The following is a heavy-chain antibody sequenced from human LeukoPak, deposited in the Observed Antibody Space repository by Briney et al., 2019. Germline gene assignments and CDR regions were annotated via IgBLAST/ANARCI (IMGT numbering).Heavy chain of an antibody. CDR1: GFTFSSYG. J-gene: IGHJ4*02. V-gene: IGHV3-33*01. Sequence: GGSLRLSCAASGFTFSSYGMHWVRQAPGKGLEWVAVIWYDGSNKYYADSVKGRFTISRDNSKNTLYLQMNSLRAEDTAVYYCARVATLEWLKSLPSRPYYFGYWGQGTLVTVSS. D-gene: IGHD3-3*01. CDR2: IWYDGSNK. CDR3: ARVATLEWLKSLPSRPYYFGY.